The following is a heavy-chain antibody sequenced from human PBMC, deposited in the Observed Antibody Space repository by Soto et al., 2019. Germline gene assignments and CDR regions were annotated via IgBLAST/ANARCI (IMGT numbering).Heavy chain of an antibody. Sequence: PSETLSLTCAVSGGTIHSGGSSWSWIRQPPGKRLEWIGYIYHSGSTSYNPSLKSRATISLDTSENLFSLRLTSVTAADTAVYYCARGALLDPWGQGTLVTVSS. J-gene: IGHJ5*02. CDR1: GGTIHSGGSS. CDR3: ARGALLDP. V-gene: IGHV4-30-2*01. CDR2: IYHSGST.